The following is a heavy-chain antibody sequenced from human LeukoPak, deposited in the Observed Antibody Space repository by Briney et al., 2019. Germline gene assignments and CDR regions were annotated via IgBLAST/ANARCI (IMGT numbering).Heavy chain of an antibody. V-gene: IGHV1-18*01. J-gene: IGHJ4*02. Sequence: ASVKVSCKASGYTFTSYGISWVRQAPGQGLEWMGWISAYNGNTNYAQKLQGRVTMTTDTSTSTAYMELRSLRSDDTAVYYCAGARTTQAPYYFDYWGQGTLVTVSS. CDR2: ISAYNGNT. CDR1: GYTFTSYG. D-gene: IGHD1-1*01. CDR3: AGARTTQAPYYFDY.